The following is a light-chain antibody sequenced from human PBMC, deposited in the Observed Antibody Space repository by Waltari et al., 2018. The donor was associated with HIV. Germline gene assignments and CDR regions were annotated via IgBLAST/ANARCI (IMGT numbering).Light chain of an antibody. CDR1: QSVSRN. Sequence: EVVMTQSPATLSVSPGERAALACRASQSVSRNLAWYQQEPGQPPRLLIYAASTRASGVPVRISGTGSGTEFTLTISSLQSEDFAVYYCQQYDDWPRTFGQGTRVEIK. V-gene: IGKV3-15*01. J-gene: IGKJ1*01. CDR2: AAS. CDR3: QQYDDWPRT.